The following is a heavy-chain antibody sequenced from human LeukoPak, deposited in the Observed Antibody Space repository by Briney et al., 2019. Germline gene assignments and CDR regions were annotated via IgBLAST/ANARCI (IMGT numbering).Heavy chain of an antibody. CDR1: RYTFTNYY. CDR2: INPKGGST. J-gene: IGHJ4*02. CDR3: ARGLGTTVTSRYYFDH. D-gene: IGHD4-17*01. V-gene: IGHV1-46*01. Sequence: ASVQDSCKASRYTFTNYYMHWVRRAPGQGLEWMGIINPKGGSTSYAQKFQGRVTMTRDTSTSTVYMDLSSLRSEDTAVYYCARGLGTTVTSRYYFDHWGQGTPVTVSS.